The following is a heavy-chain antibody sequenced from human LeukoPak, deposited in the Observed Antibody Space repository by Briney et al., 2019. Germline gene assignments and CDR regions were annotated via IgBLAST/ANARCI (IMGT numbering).Heavy chain of an antibody. CDR3: ARFPGSAEYRHYYYMDV. V-gene: IGHV1-69*06. D-gene: IGHD2-15*01. J-gene: IGHJ6*03. CDR2: IIPIFGTA. CDR1: GGTFSNYA. Sequence: SVKVSCKASGGTFSNYAISWVRQAPGQGLEWMGGIIPIFGTANYAQKFRGRVTITADKSTRTAYMELSSLRSEDTAVYYCARFPGSAEYRHYYYMDVWGKGTTVTVSS.